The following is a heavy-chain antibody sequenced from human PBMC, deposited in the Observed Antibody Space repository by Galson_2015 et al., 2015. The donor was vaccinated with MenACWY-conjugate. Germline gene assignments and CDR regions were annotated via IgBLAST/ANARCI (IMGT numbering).Heavy chain of an antibody. Sequence: SLRLSCAASEFIFSDYWMSWVRQAPGKGLEWVANIRGDGSEKFYVDSVKGRFTISRDNAKNSLYLQLNSLRAEDTAVYYCARTTDYYDSSGYYGDFDYWGQGTLVTASS. V-gene: IGHV3-7*03. CDR2: IRGDGSEK. D-gene: IGHD3-22*01. CDR3: ARTTDYYDSSGYYGDFDY. CDR1: EFIFSDYW. J-gene: IGHJ4*02.